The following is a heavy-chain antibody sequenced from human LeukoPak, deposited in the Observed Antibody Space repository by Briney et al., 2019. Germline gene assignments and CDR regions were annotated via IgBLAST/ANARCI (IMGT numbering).Heavy chain of an antibody. J-gene: IGHJ6*02. D-gene: IGHD1-7*01. CDR1: GFTFSSYA. V-gene: IGHV3-23*01. CDR2: ISGSGGST. CDR3: ARSSWNSQYYYYYYGMDV. Sequence: PGGSLRLSCAASGFTFSSYAMSWVRQAPGKGLEWVSAISGSGGSTYYADSVKGRFTISRDNSKNTLYLQVNSLRAEDTAVYYCARSSWNSQYYYYYYGMDVWGHGTTVTVSS.